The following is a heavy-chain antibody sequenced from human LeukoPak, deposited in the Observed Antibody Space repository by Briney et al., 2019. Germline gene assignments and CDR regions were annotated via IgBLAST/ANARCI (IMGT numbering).Heavy chain of an antibody. CDR3: VRGGRHGYNSGDY. CDR1: GGSISSGGYS. D-gene: IGHD5-24*01. Sequence: SQTLSLTCAVSGGSISSGGYSWSWIRQPPGKGLEWIGYIYHSGITNYNPSLKSRLTISVDTCKNQFSLILTSVTAADTAMYFCVRGGRHGYNSGDYWGQGTLVTVSS. V-gene: IGHV4-30-2*01. J-gene: IGHJ4*02. CDR2: IYHSGIT.